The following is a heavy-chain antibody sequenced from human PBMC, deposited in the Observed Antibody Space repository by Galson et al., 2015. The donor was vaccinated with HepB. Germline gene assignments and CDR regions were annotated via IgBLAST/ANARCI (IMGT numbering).Heavy chain of an antibody. J-gene: IGHJ4*02. CDR1: GFTFSSYA. CDR3: ARDQGVGDYAPFDY. Sequence: SLRLSCAASGFTFSSYAMHWVRQAPGKGLEWVAVISYDGSNKYYADSVKGRFTISRDNSKNTLYLQMNSLRAEDTAVYYCARDQGVGDYAPFDYWGQGTLVTVSS. CDR2: ISYDGSNK. D-gene: IGHD4-17*01. V-gene: IGHV3-30-3*01.